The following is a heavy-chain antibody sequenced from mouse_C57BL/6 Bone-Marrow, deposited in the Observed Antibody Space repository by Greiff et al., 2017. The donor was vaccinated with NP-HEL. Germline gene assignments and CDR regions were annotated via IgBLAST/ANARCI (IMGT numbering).Heavy chain of an antibody. CDR3: ARRVGTPYWYFDV. V-gene: IGHV1-82*01. CDR1: GYAFSSSW. J-gene: IGHJ1*03. D-gene: IGHD1-1*02. Sequence: QVQLQQSGPELVKPGASVKISCKASGYAFSSSWMNWVKQRPGKGLEWIGRIYPGDGDTNYNGKFKGKATLTADKSSSTAYMQLSSLTSEDSAVYFCARRVGTPYWYFDVWGTGTTVTVSS. CDR2: IYPGDGDT.